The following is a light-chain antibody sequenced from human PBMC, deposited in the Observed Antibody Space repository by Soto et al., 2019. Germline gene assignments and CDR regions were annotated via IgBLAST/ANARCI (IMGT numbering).Light chain of an antibody. J-gene: IGKJ1*01. CDR3: LQVYNFPRT. CDR2: SAS. CDR1: QDIGVR. V-gene: IGKV1-12*01. Sequence: IQMIQSPSFVYASIGDRVKITFRASQDIGVRLAWFQQKPGKAPKYLIQSASSLQSGVPSTFSGSGSGTDFTLTINSLHPEDFATYYCLQVYNFPRTFGQGTKVDIK.